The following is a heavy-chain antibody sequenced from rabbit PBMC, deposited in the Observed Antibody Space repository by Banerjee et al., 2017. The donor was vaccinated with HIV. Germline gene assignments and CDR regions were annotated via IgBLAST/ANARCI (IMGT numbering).Heavy chain of an antibody. CDR2: INAVTGKA. V-gene: IGHV1S45*01. CDR1: GFSFSNKAV. D-gene: IGHD4-1*01. CDR3: AIDLAGVIGWNFYL. J-gene: IGHJ4*01. Sequence: QEQLVEYGGDLVQPEGSLTLTCKASGFSFSNKAVMCWVRQAPGKGLEWIACINAVTGKAVYASWATGRITISKTSSTTVTLQRTSLTAADTATYFCAIDLAGVIGWNFYLWGPGTLVTVS.